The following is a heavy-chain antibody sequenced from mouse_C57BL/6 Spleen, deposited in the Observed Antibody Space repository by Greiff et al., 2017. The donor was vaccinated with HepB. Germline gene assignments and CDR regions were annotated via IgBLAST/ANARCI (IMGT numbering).Heavy chain of an antibody. CDR1: GFTFSDYG. CDR2: ISSGSSTI. Sequence: EVKLQESGGGLVKPGGSLKLSCAASGFTFSDYGMHWVRQAPEKGLEWVAYISSGSSTIYYADTVKGRFTISRDNAKNTLFLQMTSLRSEDTAMYYCARVIDYYGSSFYYAMDYWGQGTSVTVSS. CDR3: ARVIDYYGSSFYYAMDY. D-gene: IGHD1-1*01. J-gene: IGHJ4*01. V-gene: IGHV5-17*01.